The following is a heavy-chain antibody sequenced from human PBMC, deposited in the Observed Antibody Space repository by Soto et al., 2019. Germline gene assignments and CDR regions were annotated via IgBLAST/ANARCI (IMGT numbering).Heavy chain of an antibody. CDR2: VSGYNGDT. J-gene: IGHJ6*02. Sequence: QGQLVQSGPEVKKPGASVKVSCKASGYTFSRYGISWVRQAPGQGLEWMGWVSGYNGDTKYAQKVQGRVTMTIDTSXDTAYMELRSLTSDYTAKYYCAKNEPPPYYYTRMDVWRQGTTVTVSS. V-gene: IGHV1-18*01. CDR1: GYTFSRYG. CDR3: AKNEPPPYYYTRMDV.